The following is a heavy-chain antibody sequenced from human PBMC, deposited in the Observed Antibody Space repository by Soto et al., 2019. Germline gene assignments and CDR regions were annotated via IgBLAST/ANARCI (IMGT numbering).Heavy chain of an antibody. D-gene: IGHD2-2*01. Sequence: EVQLVESGGGLVQPGGSLRLSCAASGFTFSSYWMHWVRQAPGKGLVWVSRINSDGSSTSYADSVKGRFTISRDNAKNTLYLQMNSLSAEDTDVHYCAIVLYGYGSSTSCTDYYFDYWVQGTLVTVSS. J-gene: IGHJ4*02. CDR2: INSDGSST. CDR1: GFTFSSYW. CDR3: AIVLYGYGSSTSCTDYYFDY. V-gene: IGHV3-74*01.